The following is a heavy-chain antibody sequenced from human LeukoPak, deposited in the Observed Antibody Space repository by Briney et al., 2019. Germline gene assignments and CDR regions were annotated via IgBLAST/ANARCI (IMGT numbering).Heavy chain of an antibody. J-gene: IGHJ6*02. CDR3: ARDSGHYYYYGMDV. D-gene: IGHD2-15*01. CDR2: IYSGGST. CDR1: GFTVSSNY. Sequence: GGSLRLSCAASGFTVSSNYMGWVRQAPGKGLEWVSVIYSGGSTYYADSVKGRFTISRDNSKNTLYLQMNSLRAEDTAVYYCARDSGHYYYYGMDVWGQGTTVTVSS. V-gene: IGHV3-53*01.